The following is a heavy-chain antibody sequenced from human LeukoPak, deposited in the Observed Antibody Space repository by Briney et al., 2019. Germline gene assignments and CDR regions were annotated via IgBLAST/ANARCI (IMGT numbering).Heavy chain of an antibody. CDR3: AKGGEYQPLFGFDY. V-gene: IGHV3-66*01. CDR1: GFTVSSNY. CDR2: IYSGGST. D-gene: IGHD2-2*01. Sequence: PGGSLRLSCAASGFTVSSNYMSWVRQAPGKGLEWVSVIYSGGSTYYADSVKGRFTISRDNSKNTLYLQMNSLRAEDTAVYYCAKGGEYQPLFGFDYWGQGTLVTVSS. J-gene: IGHJ4*02.